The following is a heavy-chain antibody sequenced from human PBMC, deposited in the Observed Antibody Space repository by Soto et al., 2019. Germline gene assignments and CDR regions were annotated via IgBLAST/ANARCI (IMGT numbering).Heavy chain of an antibody. CDR1: GGSISSISYY. D-gene: IGHD6-6*01. V-gene: IGHV4-39*01. J-gene: IGHJ6*02. Sequence: SETLSLTCTVSGGSISSISYYWGWIRQPPGKGLEWIGSIYYSGSTYYNPSLKSRVTISVDTYKNQFSLKLSSVTAADTAVYYCARRVAARQYCYYYYGMDXWGQGTTVTVS. CDR3: ARRVAARQYCYYYYGMDX. CDR2: IYYSGST.